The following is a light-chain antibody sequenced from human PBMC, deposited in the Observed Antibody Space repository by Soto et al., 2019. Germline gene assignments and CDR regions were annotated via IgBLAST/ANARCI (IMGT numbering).Light chain of an antibody. Sequence: EIVLMQSPGTLSLSPGERATLSCRASQSVSNNYVAWYQQKPGQAPRLLIAGASSRATGIPDRFSGSVSGTDFTLTISRLEPEDFAVYYCQQYGSSPPLTFGGGTKVEIK. V-gene: IGKV3-20*01. CDR3: QQYGSSPPLT. CDR2: GAS. CDR1: QSVSNNY. J-gene: IGKJ4*01.